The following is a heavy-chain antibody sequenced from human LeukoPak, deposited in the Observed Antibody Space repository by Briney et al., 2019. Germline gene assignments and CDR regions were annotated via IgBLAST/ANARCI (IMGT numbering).Heavy chain of an antibody. CDR2: ISGSGGST. J-gene: IGHJ4*02. D-gene: IGHD3-22*01. CDR1: GFTFSSYG. Sequence: GGTLRLSCAASGFTFSSYGMSWVRQAPGKGLEWVSAISGSGGSTYYADSVKGRFTISRDNSKNTLYLQMNSLRAEDTAVYYCARGTSSGYFQLYFDYWGQGTLVTVSS. V-gene: IGHV3-23*01. CDR3: ARGTSSGYFQLYFDY.